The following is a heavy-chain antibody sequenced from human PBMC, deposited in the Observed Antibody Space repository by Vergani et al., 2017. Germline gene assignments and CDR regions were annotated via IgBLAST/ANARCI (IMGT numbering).Heavy chain of an antibody. J-gene: IGHJ4*02. D-gene: IGHD1-26*01. Sequence: VQLVESGGGLVQPGGSLRLSCAASGFTFSSYAMSWVRQAPGKGLEWVSAISGSGGSTYYADSVKGRFTISRDNSKNTLYLQMNSLRAEDTAVYYCAKDRGRRSIVGATPYDYWGQGTLVTVSS. CDR3: AKDRGRRSIVGATPYDY. CDR2: ISGSGGST. CDR1: GFTFSSYA. V-gene: IGHV3-23*04.